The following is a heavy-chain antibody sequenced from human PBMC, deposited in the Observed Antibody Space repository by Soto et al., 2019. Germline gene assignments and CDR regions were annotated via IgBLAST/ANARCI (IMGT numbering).Heavy chain of an antibody. CDR3: ARHVAYYYGSGNYYPHRPWFDP. CDR1: GFPFSSYA. V-gene: IGHV3-23*01. Sequence: PGGSLRLSCAASGFPFSSYAMSWVRQAPGKGLEWVSAISGSGGSTYYADSVKGRFTISRDASKNQFSLKLSSVTAADTAVYYCARHVAYYYGSGNYYPHRPWFDPWGQGTLVTVSS. D-gene: IGHD3-10*01. J-gene: IGHJ5*02. CDR2: ISGSGGST.